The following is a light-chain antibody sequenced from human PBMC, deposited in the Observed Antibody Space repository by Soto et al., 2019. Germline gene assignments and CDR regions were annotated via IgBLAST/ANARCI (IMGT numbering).Light chain of an antibody. Sequence: QSALTQPPSASGSPGQSVTISCSGTSSDIGAYNYVSWYQQHPGKAPKLLISEVTKRSSGVPDRFSGSKSGNTASLTVSGLQGDDEADYYCSSYGGNNNYVIFGGGTKLTVL. V-gene: IGLV2-8*01. J-gene: IGLJ2*01. CDR3: SSYGGNNNYVI. CDR1: SSDIGAYNY. CDR2: EVT.